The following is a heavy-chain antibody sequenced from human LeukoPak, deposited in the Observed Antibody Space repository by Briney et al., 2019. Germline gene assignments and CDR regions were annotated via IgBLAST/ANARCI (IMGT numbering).Heavy chain of an antibody. Sequence: PGGSLRLSCAASGFTLSDYYMTWIRQAPGKGLEWLSYISGSGSYTNYADSVKGRFTTSRDNAKNSLYLQMNSLRAEDTAVYYCARVGSIAAAGTPDYWGQGTLVTVSS. CDR3: ARVGSIAAAGTPDY. CDR2: ISGSGSYT. CDR1: GFTLSDYY. V-gene: IGHV3-11*06. D-gene: IGHD6-13*01. J-gene: IGHJ4*02.